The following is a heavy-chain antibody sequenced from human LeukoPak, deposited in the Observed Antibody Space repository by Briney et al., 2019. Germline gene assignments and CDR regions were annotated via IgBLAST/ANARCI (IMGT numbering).Heavy chain of an antibody. J-gene: IGHJ4*02. D-gene: IGHD3-16*02. CDR1: GYTFTSYA. V-gene: IGHV1-3*01. Sequence: ASVTVSCKASGYTFTSYAMHWVRQAPGQRLEWMGWINAGNGNTKYSQKFQGRVTITRDTSASTAYMELSSLGSEDTAVYYCARDGELRLGELSFWGQGTLVTVSS. CDR3: ARDGELRLGELSF. CDR2: INAGNGNT.